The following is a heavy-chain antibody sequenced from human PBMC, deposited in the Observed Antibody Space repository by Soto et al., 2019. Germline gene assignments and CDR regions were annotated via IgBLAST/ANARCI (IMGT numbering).Heavy chain of an antibody. CDR3: ARVSYYGSGSYYNVFGYYRMDV. CDR1: GGSISSGGYY. J-gene: IGHJ6*02. Sequence: LSLTCTVSGGSISSGGYYWSWIRQHPGKGLEWIGYIYYSGSTYYNPSLKSRVTISVDTSKNQFSLKLSSVTAADTAVYYCARVSYYGSGSYYNVFGYYRMDVWGQGTTVT. V-gene: IGHV4-31*03. D-gene: IGHD3-10*01. CDR2: IYYSGST.